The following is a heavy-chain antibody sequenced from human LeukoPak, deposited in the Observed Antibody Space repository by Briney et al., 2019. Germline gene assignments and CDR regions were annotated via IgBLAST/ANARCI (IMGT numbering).Heavy chain of an antibody. J-gene: IGHJ4*02. D-gene: IGHD5-12*01. CDR1: GGSISSAGYY. Sequence: PSQTLSLTCTVSGGSISSAGYYWSWIRQSPRMGLEWIGFIYHSGRTFYNPSLRSRVSISVDTSKNQFSLKLSSVTAADTAVYYCARDSGMVATGYWGQGTLVTVSS. CDR3: ARDSGMVATGY. CDR2: IYHSGRT. V-gene: IGHV4-30-2*06.